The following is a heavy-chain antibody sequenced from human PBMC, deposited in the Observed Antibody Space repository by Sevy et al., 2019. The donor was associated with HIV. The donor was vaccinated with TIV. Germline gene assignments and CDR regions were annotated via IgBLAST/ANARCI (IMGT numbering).Heavy chain of an antibody. Sequence: GGSLRLSCAASGFSVNSNYMTWVRQAPGKGLEWVSSISTSSTYIYQADSVKGRFTISRDNAQNSVYLQMNSLRVEDTALYYCARGSCIGGSCHTGYHGMDVWGQGTTVTVSS. V-gene: IGHV3-21*06. CDR1: GFSVNSNY. CDR3: ARGSCIGGSCHTGYHGMDV. J-gene: IGHJ6*02. D-gene: IGHD2-15*01. CDR2: ISTSSTYI.